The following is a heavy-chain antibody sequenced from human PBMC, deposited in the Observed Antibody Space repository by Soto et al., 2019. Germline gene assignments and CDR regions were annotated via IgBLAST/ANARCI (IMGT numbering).Heavy chain of an antibody. J-gene: IGHJ6*02. D-gene: IGHD2-2*01. Sequence: EVQLVESGGGLVQPGRSLRLSCAASGFTFDDYAMHWVRQAPGKGLEWVSGISWNSGSIGYADSVKGRFTISRDNAKNSLYMQMNSRRAEDTALYYCAKDIMVSLVPASGDYYYYYGMDVLGQGTTVTVSS. CDR2: ISWNSGSI. V-gene: IGHV3-9*01. CDR3: AKDIMVSLVPASGDYYYYYGMDV. CDR1: GFTFDDYA.